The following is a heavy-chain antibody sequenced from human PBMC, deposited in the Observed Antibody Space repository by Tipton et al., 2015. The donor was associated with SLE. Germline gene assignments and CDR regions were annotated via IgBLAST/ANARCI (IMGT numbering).Heavy chain of an antibody. V-gene: IGHV3-74*01. D-gene: IGHD3-10*01. CDR1: GFTFGPFW. CDR3: ARDRGFPDSFNI. J-gene: IGHJ3*02. Sequence: SLRLSCVASGFTFGPFWMHWVRQVPGEGLVWVSHIHGDGTTTNYADSVKGRFTISRDNAKNTLYLQMNSLRAEDTAVYYCARDRGFPDSFNIWGQGTVVTVSS. CDR2: IHGDGTTT.